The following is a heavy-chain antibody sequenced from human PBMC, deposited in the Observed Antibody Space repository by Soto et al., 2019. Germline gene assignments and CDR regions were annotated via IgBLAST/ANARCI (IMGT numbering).Heavy chain of an antibody. D-gene: IGHD3-22*01. Sequence: QVQLQESGPGLVKPSETLSLTCTVSGGSLSNYYWSWIRQPTGKGLEWIGRIYTGGSINYNPSLKSRVTMSVDTSKQQFSLKLTYVTAADTAVYYCARDLDSSGFSPDWFDPRAQGTLVTVSS. V-gene: IGHV4-4*07. CDR2: IYTGGSI. J-gene: IGHJ5*02. CDR3: ARDLDSSGFSPDWFDP. CDR1: GGSLSNYY.